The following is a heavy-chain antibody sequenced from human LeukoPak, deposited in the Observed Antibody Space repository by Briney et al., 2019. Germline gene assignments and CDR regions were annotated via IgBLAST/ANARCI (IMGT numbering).Heavy chain of an antibody. Sequence: SETLSLTCTVSGGSISSYYWSWIRQPPGKGLEWIGYIYYSGSTNYNPSLKSRVTISVDTSKNQFSLKLRSVTAADTAVYYCARHPRSDYGDYVPHYNFDYWGQGILVTVSS. V-gene: IGHV4-59*08. CDR1: GGSISSYY. J-gene: IGHJ4*02. CDR3: ARHPRSDYGDYVPHYNFDY. D-gene: IGHD4-17*01. CDR2: IYYSGST.